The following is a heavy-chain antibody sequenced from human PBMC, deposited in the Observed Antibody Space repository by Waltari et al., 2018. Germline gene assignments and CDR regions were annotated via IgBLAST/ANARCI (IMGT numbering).Heavy chain of an antibody. V-gene: IGHV4-39*01. CDR1: GGSISSSSYY. Sequence: QLQLQESGPGLVKPSETLSLTCTVSGGSISSSSYYWGWIRQPPGKGLEWIGSIYYSGSTYYNPALKGRVTISVDTSKNQFSLKLSSVTAADTAVYYCARRGIVVVVAATVVVVEGDYFDYWGQGTLVTVSS. D-gene: IGHD2-15*01. CDR2: IYYSGST. CDR3: ARRGIVVVVAATVVVVEGDYFDY. J-gene: IGHJ4*02.